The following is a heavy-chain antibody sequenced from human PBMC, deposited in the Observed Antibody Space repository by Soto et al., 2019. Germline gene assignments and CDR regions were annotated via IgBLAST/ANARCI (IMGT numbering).Heavy chain of an antibody. Sequence: QVQLQQWGAGLLKPSETLSLTCAVYGGSFSGYYWSWIRQPPGKGLEWIGEINHSGSTNYNPSLKSRVTISVDTSKNQFSLKLSSATAADTAVYYCARGREVWIFGLRDWGQGTLVTVSS. D-gene: IGHD3-3*01. CDR2: INHSGST. CDR3: ARGREVWIFGLRD. V-gene: IGHV4-34*01. J-gene: IGHJ4*02. CDR1: GGSFSGYY.